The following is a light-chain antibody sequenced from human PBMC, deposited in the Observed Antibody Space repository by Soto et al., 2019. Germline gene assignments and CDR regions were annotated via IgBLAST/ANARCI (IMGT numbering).Light chain of an antibody. V-gene: IGLV2-14*01. J-gene: IGLJ2*01. Sequence: SALLQPASVSGSTGQSITISCTGTSSDVGGSNYVSWYQQHPHRAPKLLIYEVSYRPSGVSSRFSGSKSGNTASLTISGLQAEDEADYYCSSYTSSNTLEVFGVGTKLTVL. CDR2: EVS. CDR3: SSYTSSNTLEV. CDR1: SSDVGGSNY.